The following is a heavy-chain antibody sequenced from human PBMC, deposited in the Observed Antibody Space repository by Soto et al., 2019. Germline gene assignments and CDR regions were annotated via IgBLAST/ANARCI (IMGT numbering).Heavy chain of an antibody. V-gene: IGHV3-11*01. CDR1: GFSFGDYY. J-gene: IGHJ4*02. D-gene: IGHD2-8*01. Sequence: QVQLVESGGGLVKPGESLRVSCTASGFSFGDYYMSWIRQAPGKGLEWISYISHNSDSFYYADSVKGRFIVSRDNSKNSLFLQMDNLRAEDTAVYYCARDDLCTSGTCLLLRRKTNYFDYWGPGTHVTVSS. CDR2: ISHNSDSF. CDR3: ARDDLCTSGTCLLLRRKTNYFDY.